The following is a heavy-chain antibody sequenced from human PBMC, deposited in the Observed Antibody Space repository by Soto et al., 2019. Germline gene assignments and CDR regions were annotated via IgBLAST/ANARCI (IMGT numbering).Heavy chain of an antibody. V-gene: IGHV1-69*13. Sequence: SVKVSCKASGGAFSSYSISWVLQAPGQGLEWMGGIIPIFGTANYAQKFQGRVTITADESTSTAYMELSSLRSEDTAVYYCARDQGYGDFFFDYWGQGTLVTVSS. CDR2: IIPIFGTA. J-gene: IGHJ4*02. D-gene: IGHD4-17*01. CDR3: ARDQGYGDFFFDY. CDR1: GGAFSSYS.